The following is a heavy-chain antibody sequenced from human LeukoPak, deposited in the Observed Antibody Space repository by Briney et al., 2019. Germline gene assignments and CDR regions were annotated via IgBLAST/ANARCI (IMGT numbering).Heavy chain of an antibody. CDR1: GFSLGNHY. CDR2: INEDGSNK. Sequence: GGSLRLSCTASGFSLGNHYMRRIRQAPGKGLEWVANINEDGSNKWHLGSVKGRFTVSRDNARNSLYLQMNSLRVEDTAVYYCTRVIVAVPGYFDYFDFWGQGVLVTVSS. J-gene: IGHJ4*02. CDR3: TRVIVAVPGYFDYFDF. V-gene: IGHV3-7*01. D-gene: IGHD6-19*01.